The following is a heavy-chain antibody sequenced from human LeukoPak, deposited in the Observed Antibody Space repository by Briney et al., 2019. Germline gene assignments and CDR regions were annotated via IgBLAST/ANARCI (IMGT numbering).Heavy chain of an antibody. CDR1: GGSISSGGYY. Sequence: SETLSLTCTVSGGSISSGGYYWSWIRQPPGKGLEWIGYIYHSGSTYYNPSLKSRVTISVDTSKNQFSLKLSSVTAADTAVYYCARMWVLDAFDIWGQGTMVTVSS. V-gene: IGHV4-30-2*01. D-gene: IGHD2-8*01. CDR3: ARMWVLDAFDI. CDR2: IYHSGST. J-gene: IGHJ3*02.